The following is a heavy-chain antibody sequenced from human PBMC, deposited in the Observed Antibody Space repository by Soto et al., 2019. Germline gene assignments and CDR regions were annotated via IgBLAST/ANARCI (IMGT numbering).Heavy chain of an antibody. V-gene: IGHV1-58*01. CDR3: AAAVVITSHFDY. D-gene: IGHD3-22*01. Sequence: WASVKVSCKASGFTFTSSAVQWVRQARGQRLEWIGWIVVGSGNTNYAQKFQERVTITRDMSTSTAYMELSSLRSEDTAVYYCAAAVVITSHFDYWGQGTLVTVSS. J-gene: IGHJ4*02. CDR2: IVVGSGNT. CDR1: GFTFTSSA.